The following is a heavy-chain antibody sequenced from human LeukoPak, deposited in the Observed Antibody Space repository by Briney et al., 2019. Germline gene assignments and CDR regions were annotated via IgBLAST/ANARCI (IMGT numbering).Heavy chain of an antibody. D-gene: IGHD3-3*01. V-gene: IGHV3-21*04. CDR2: ISGSSNYI. CDR3: AKGRYYDFWSGYYPFDY. CDR1: GFTFSTDS. Sequence: GGSLRLSCAASGFTFSTDSMNWFRQAPGKGLEWVSSISGSSNYIYYADSVKGRFTISRDNAKNSLYLQMNSLRAEDTAVYYCAKGRYYDFWSGYYPFDYWGQGTLVTVSS. J-gene: IGHJ4*02.